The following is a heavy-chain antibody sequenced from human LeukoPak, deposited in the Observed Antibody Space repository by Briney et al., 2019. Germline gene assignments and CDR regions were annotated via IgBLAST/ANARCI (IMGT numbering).Heavy chain of an antibody. D-gene: IGHD6-13*01. V-gene: IGHV3-33*06. CDR2: IWYDGSNK. CDR1: GFTFSSYG. J-gene: IGHJ4*02. Sequence: GRSLRLSCAASGFTFSSYGMHWVRQAPGKGLEWVAVIWYDGSNKYYADSVKGRFTISRENSKNTLYLQMNSLRAEDTAVYYCAKTSGSWYLFDYWGQGTLVTVSS. CDR3: AKTSGSWYLFDY.